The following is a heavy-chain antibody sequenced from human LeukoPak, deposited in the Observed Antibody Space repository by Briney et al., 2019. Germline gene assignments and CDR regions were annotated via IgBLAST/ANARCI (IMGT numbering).Heavy chain of an antibody. CDR2: IHSGGET. D-gene: IGHD3-22*01. V-gene: IGHV3-53*01. CDR1: GFSVSNNY. CDR3: GRAGVYSASSGYGPDR. J-gene: IGHJ5*02. Sequence: GGSLRLSCAASGFSVSNNYMSWVRQAPGKGLEWVSVIHSGGETYYTDSVRGRFTISRDNSKNTLYLQMNSLRAEDTAVYYCGRAGVYSASSGYGPDRWGQGTLVTVSS.